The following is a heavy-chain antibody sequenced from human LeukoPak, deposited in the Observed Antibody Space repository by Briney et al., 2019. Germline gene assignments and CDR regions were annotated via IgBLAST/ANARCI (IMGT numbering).Heavy chain of an antibody. V-gene: IGHV1-46*01. CDR1: GYTFTSYY. J-gene: IGHJ6*03. Sequence: ASVKVSCKASGYTFTSYYMHWVRQAPGQGLEWMGIINPSGGSTSYAQKFQGRVTMTRDTSTSTVCMELSSLRSEDTAVYYCARGIAAAGTSGMDVWGKGNPGHRLL. CDR2: INPSGGST. D-gene: IGHD6-13*01. CDR3: ARGIAAAGTSGMDV.